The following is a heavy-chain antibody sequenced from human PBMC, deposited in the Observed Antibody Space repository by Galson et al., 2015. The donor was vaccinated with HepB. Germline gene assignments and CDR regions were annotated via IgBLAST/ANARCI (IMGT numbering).Heavy chain of an antibody. Sequence: SETLSLTCAVYGGSFSGYYWSWIRQPPGKGLEWIGEINHSGSTNYNPSLKSRITISVDTSKNQFSLKLSSVTAADTAGYYCARGSSGWYLPPGFVESGGETKSNYFDYWGQGTLVTVSS. CDR1: GGSFSGYY. J-gene: IGHJ4*02. CDR3: ARGSSGWYLPPGFVESGGETKSNYFDY. V-gene: IGHV4-34*01. CDR2: INHSGST. D-gene: IGHD6-19*01.